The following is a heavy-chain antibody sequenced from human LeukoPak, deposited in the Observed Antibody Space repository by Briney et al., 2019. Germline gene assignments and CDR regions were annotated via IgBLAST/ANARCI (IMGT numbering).Heavy chain of an antibody. CDR3: ARAILTPSGYVWYFDL. Sequence: SETLSLTCTVSGGSISSGGFWWSCIRQHPGKGLEWMGYIYYSGSTYYNPSLKSRVTMSVDTSKNQFSLRLSSVTAADTAVYYCARAILTPSGYVWYFDLWGRGTLVTVSS. CDR2: IYYSGST. V-gene: IGHV4-31*03. CDR1: GGSISSGGFW. J-gene: IGHJ2*01. D-gene: IGHD3-3*01.